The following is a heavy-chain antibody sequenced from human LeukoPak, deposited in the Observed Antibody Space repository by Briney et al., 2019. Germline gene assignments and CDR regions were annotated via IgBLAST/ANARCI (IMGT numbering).Heavy chain of an antibody. V-gene: IGHV6-1*01. Sequence: SQTLSLTCAISGDSVSSDSAAWNWIRQSPSRGLEWLGRTYYRSNWYNDYAVSVKSRITINPDTSKNQFSLQLDSVTPEDTALYYCARDDTLTVYGNWFDPWGQGTLVTVSS. CDR3: ARDDTLTVYGNWFDP. J-gene: IGHJ5*02. CDR1: GDSVSSDSAA. D-gene: IGHD3-9*01. CDR2: TYYRSNWYN.